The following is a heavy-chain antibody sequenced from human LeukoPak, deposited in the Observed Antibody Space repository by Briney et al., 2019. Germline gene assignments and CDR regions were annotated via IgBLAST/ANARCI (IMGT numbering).Heavy chain of an antibody. J-gene: IGHJ6*03. CDR2: INPCGGST. V-gene: IGHV1-46*01. D-gene: IGHD6-13*01. CDR3: ARALSSSWYGLYYYYYMDV. CDR1: GYTFTSYY. Sequence: ASVKVSCKASGYTFTSYYMHWVRQAPGQGLEWMGIINPCGGSTSYAQKFQGRVTMTRDTSTSTVYMELSSLRSEDTAVYYCARALSSSWYGLYYYYYMDVWGKGTTVTVSS.